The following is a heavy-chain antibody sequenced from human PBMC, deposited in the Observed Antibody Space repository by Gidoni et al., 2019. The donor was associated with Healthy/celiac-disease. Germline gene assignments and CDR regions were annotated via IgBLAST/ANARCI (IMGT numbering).Heavy chain of an antibody. D-gene: IGHD3-22*01. CDR1: GGTFSSYA. Sequence: QVQLVQSGAEEKKPVSSVKVACKASGGTFSSYAISWVRQAPGQGREWMGGILPCVGTANYAQTFQGRVTITADESPRTSYMELSSLRSEDTAVYYCAYRNYYDSSGSYSKYYYYYYGLAVWGQGTTVTVPS. V-gene: IGHV1-69*01. J-gene: IGHJ6*02. CDR2: ILPCVGTA. CDR3: AYRNYYDSSGSYSKYYYYYYGLAV.